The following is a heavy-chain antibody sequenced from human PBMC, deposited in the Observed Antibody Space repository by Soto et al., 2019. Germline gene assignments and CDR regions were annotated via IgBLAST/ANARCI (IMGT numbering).Heavy chain of an antibody. D-gene: IGHD6-19*01. Sequence: QVQLQESGPGLVKPSETLSLTCTVSGGSISSYYWSWIRQPPGKGLEWIGYIYYSGSTNYNPSLKRRVTISVETSTTQFSLKRSSGTAADTAVYDGARVSAGYWYFDLWGRGTLVTVSS. CDR3: ARVSAGYWYFDL. CDR2: IYYSGST. V-gene: IGHV4-59*01. J-gene: IGHJ2*01. CDR1: GGSISSYY.